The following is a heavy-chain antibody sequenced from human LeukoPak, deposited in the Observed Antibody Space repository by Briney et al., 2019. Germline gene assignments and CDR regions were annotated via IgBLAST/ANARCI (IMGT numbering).Heavy chain of an antibody. CDR2: ISSSSSYI. CDR1: GFTFSSYS. Sequence: GGSLRLSCAASGFTFSSYSMNWVRQAPGKGLEWVSSISSSSSYIYYADSVKGRFTISRDNAKNSLYLQMNSLRAEDTAVYYCARDHSDGGRTAHLYYYYYMDVWGKGTTVTVSS. D-gene: IGHD4-23*01. J-gene: IGHJ6*03. V-gene: IGHV3-21*01. CDR3: ARDHSDGGRTAHLYYYYYMDV.